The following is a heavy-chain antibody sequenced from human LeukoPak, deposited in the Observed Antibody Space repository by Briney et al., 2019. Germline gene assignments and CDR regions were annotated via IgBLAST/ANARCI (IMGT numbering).Heavy chain of an antibody. CDR3: ARVGGTNVYYYDSRPDAFDI. J-gene: IGHJ3*02. CDR1: GGSISSGGYS. Sequence: SETLSLTCTVSGGSISSGGYSWSWIRQHPGKGLEWIGYIYYSGSTNYNPSLKSRVTISVDTSKNQFSLKLSSVTAADTAVYYCARVGGTNVYYYDSRPDAFDIWGQGTMVTVSS. V-gene: IGHV4-61*08. D-gene: IGHD3-22*01. CDR2: IYYSGST.